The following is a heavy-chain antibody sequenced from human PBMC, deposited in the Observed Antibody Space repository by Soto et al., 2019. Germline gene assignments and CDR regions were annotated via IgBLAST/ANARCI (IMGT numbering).Heavy chain of an antibody. V-gene: IGHV3-64*01. CDR2: ISSNGGST. CDR3: ARVGPVPRGYSGYVDY. D-gene: IGHD5-12*01. CDR1: GFTFSSYA. Sequence: GGSLRLSCAASGFTFSSYAMHWVRQAPGKGLEYVSAISSNGGSTYYANSVKGRFTISRDNSKNTLYLQMGSLRAEDMVGYYCARVGPVPRGYSGYVDYWGHGTLVTVSS. J-gene: IGHJ4*01.